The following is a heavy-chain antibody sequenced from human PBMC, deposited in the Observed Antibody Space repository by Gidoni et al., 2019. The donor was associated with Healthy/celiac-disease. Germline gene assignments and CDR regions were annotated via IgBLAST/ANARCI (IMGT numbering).Heavy chain of an antibody. CDR1: GFTFISYA. V-gene: IGHV3-23*01. D-gene: IGHD3-3*01. Sequence: EVQLLESGGGLVPPGGSLRLSCASSGFTFISYAMSWVRQAPGKGLEWVSAISGSGGSTYYADSGKGRFTISRDNSKNTLYLQMNSLRAEDTAVYYCAKRYYDFWSGHGYFDLWGRGTLVTVSS. J-gene: IGHJ2*01. CDR2: ISGSGGST. CDR3: AKRYYDFWSGHGYFDL.